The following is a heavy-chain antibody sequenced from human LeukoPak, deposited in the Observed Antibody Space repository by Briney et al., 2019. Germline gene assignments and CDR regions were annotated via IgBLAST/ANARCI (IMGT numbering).Heavy chain of an antibody. CDR1: GFTVSSNY. J-gene: IGHJ6*02. CDR2: IYSGGSA. Sequence: PGGSLRLSCAASGFTVSSNYMSWVRQTPGKGLEWVSVIYSGGSAYYADSVKGRFTISRDNSKNTQYLQMNSLRAEDTAVYYCATSWGPDTSTSRWGRDGVDVWGQGTTVTVSS. CDR3: ATSWGPDTSTSRWGRDGVDV. D-gene: IGHD3-16*01. V-gene: IGHV3-53*01.